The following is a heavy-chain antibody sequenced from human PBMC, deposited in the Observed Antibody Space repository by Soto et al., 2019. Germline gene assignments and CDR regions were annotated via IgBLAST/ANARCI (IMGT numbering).Heavy chain of an antibody. CDR3: ARTGDYYDSSGYSSLFDY. V-gene: IGHV1-69*13. Sequence: SVKVSCKASGCTFSSYAISWVRQAPGQGLEWMGGIIPIFGTANYAQKFQGRVTITADESTSTAYMELSSLRSEDTAVYYCARTGDYYDSSGYSSLFDYWGQGTLVTVSS. CDR1: GCTFSSYA. CDR2: IIPIFGTA. J-gene: IGHJ4*02. D-gene: IGHD3-22*01.